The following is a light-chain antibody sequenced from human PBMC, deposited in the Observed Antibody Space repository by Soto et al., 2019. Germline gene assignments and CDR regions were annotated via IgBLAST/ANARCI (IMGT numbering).Light chain of an antibody. CDR2: DAS. J-gene: IGKJ1*01. Sequence: DIQMTQSPSILSAIVGDRVTITCRASQSISSWLAWYQQKPGKAPKLLIYDASNLESGVPSRFSGSGSGTEFNLTISNLQPDDFATYYCKQYYGFSRTFGQGTKVDIK. V-gene: IGKV1-5*01. CDR3: KQYYGFSRT. CDR1: QSISSW.